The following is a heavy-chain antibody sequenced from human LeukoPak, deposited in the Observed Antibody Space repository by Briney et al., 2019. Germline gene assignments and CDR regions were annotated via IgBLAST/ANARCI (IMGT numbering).Heavy chain of an antibody. V-gene: IGHV3-11*01. CDR3: ARQIAVSGLFDL. CDR1: GFTFSDYY. Sequence: GGSLRLSCAASGFTFSDYYMSWIRQAPGRGLEWISYISLSGSTTHYADSVKGRFTISRDNARNSLYLHMNSVRAEDTAAYYCARQIAVSGLFDLWGQGALVTVSS. CDR2: ISLSGSTT. D-gene: IGHD6-19*01. J-gene: IGHJ4*02.